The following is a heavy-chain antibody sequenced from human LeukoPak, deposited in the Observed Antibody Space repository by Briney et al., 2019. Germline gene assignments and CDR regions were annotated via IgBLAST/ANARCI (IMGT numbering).Heavy chain of an antibody. CDR1: GFTFSSYA. J-gene: IGHJ4*02. Sequence: GGSLRLSCAASGFTFSSYAMHWVRQAPGKGLEWVAVISYDGSNKYYADSVKGRFTISRDNSKNTLYLQMNSPRAEDTAVYYCARGSSSSWYDLDYWGQGTLVTVSS. CDR3: ARGSSSSWYDLDY. D-gene: IGHD6-13*01. CDR2: ISYDGSNK. V-gene: IGHV3-30*04.